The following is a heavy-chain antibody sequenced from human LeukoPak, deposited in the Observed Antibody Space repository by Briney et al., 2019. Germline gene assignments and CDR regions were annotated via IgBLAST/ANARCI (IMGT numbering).Heavy chain of an antibody. Sequence: GGSLRLSCAASGFTFSSYAMSWVRQAPGKGLEWVSAISGSGGSTYYADSVKGRFTISRDNSKNTMYLQMNSLRAEDTAVYYCARSPRAYCSSTSCYLNWFDPWGQGTLVTVSS. V-gene: IGHV3-23*01. CDR1: GFTFSSYA. CDR2: ISGSGGST. J-gene: IGHJ5*02. D-gene: IGHD2-2*01. CDR3: ARSPRAYCSSTSCYLNWFDP.